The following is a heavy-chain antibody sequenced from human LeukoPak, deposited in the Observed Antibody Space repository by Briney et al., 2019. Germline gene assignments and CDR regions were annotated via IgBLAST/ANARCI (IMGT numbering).Heavy chain of an antibody. V-gene: IGHV3-48*01. Sequence: GGSLRLSCAASGFTFSSYSMTWVRQAPGKGLEWISYITSTSTTTYHADSVKGRFTISRDNAKNSLFLQMNSLRAEDTAVYYCARDQDVDTASFDYWGQGTLVTVSS. CDR3: ARDQDVDTASFDY. CDR2: ITSTSTTT. D-gene: IGHD5-18*01. CDR1: GFTFSSYS. J-gene: IGHJ4*02.